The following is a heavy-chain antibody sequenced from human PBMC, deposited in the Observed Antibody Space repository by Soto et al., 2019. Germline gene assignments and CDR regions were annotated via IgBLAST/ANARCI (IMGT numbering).Heavy chain of an antibody. J-gene: IGHJ6*02. CDR1: GYTFTGYY. Sequence: GASVKVSCKASGYTFTGYYMHWVRQAPGQGLEWMGWINPNSGGTNYAQKFQGWVTMTRDTSISTAYMELSRLRSDDTAVYYCARGGRYYYDSSGNNYVWGQGTRVTASS. CDR2: INPNSGGT. V-gene: IGHV1-2*04. D-gene: IGHD3-22*01. CDR3: ARGGRYYYDSSGNNYV.